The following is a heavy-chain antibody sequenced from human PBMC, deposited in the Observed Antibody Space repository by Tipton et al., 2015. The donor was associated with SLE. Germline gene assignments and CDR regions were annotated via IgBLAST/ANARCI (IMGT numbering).Heavy chain of an antibody. CDR3: AKRGTGKYDY. CDR2: MSGSGGKI. Sequence: GSLRLSCAASGFDFAKYAMSWVRQATGKGMEGVYSMSGSGGKIYHADSVKGRFTISRDNSKNMLYLQMNSLRVEDTAVYYCAKRGTGKYDYWWQGTLVTVSS. V-gene: IGHV3-23*01. D-gene: IGHD7-27*01. J-gene: IGHJ4*02. CDR1: GFDFAKYA.